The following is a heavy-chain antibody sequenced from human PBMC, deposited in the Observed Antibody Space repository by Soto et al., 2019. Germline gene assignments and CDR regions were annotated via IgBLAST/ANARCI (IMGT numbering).Heavy chain of an antibody. CDR1: GFTVTSNG. V-gene: IGHV3-23*01. CDR3: AKDRQYPRDYFHY. Sequence: GGSLRLSWVVSGFTVTSNGVSGVRQAPGKGLEWVSAISPNGQGVWYADSVKGRFTISRDISRNTVFLQMDSLRAEDTAVYYCAKDRQYPRDYFHYWGQGTLVTVSS. CDR2: ISPNGQGV. D-gene: IGHD4-4*01. J-gene: IGHJ4*02.